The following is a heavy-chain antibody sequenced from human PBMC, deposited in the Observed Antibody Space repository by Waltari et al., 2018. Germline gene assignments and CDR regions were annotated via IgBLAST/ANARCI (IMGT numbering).Heavy chain of an antibody. J-gene: IGHJ4*02. V-gene: IGHV4-4*02. CDR2: VKRGGGT. Sequence: FWGWVRPSPGKGLEWKGQVKRGGGTNDSPSFASRVTMSLDTSINHFSLNIHSATAADTAVYYCARDRGGGLYLDSWGRGILVSVSP. D-gene: IGHD5-12*01. CDR1: F. CDR3: ARDRGGGLYLDS.